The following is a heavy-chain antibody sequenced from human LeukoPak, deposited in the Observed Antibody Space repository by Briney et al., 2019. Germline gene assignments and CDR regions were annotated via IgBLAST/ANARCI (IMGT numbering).Heavy chain of an antibody. D-gene: IGHD1-1*01. J-gene: IGHJ6*03. CDR2: IIPIFGTA. Sequence: SVKVSCKASGGTFSSYAISWVRQAPGQGLEWMGGIIPIFGTANYAQKFQGRVTITADESTSTAYMELSSLRSEDTAVYYCARAQLIPSSYYYYYMDVWGKGTTVIVSS. V-gene: IGHV1-69*01. CDR3: ARAQLIPSSYYYYYMDV. CDR1: GGTFSSYA.